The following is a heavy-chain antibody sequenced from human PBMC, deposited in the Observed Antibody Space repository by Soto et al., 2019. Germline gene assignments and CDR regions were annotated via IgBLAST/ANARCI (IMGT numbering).Heavy chain of an antibody. CDR1: GFTFSSYA. CDR2: ISTSGSNT. D-gene: IGHD3-3*01. V-gene: IGHV3-23*01. J-gene: IGHJ4*01. Sequence: GGSLRLSCAASGFTFSSYAMSWVRQAPGKGLEWVSGISTSGSNTYHADFVKARFTIPRDNSKNTLYLQMNNLRAENTAVYYSEDGAEWLFNFEDWAQGARVSVS. CDR3: EDGAEWLFNFED.